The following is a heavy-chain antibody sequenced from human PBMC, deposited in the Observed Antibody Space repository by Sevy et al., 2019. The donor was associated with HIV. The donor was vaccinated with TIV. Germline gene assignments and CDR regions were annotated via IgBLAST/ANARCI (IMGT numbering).Heavy chain of an antibody. CDR1: GFSFNTYA. CDR2: ISGSGDST. D-gene: IGHD3-16*01. J-gene: IGHJ4*02. V-gene: IGHV3-23*01. Sequence: GGSLRLSCAASGFSFNTYAMSWVRRAPGKGLEWVSTISGSGDSTFYSDSVKGRFTISRDNSKNTLYLQMNSLRAEDTAVYYCVKPRGSFYFDYWGQGTLVTVSS. CDR3: VKPRGSFYFDY.